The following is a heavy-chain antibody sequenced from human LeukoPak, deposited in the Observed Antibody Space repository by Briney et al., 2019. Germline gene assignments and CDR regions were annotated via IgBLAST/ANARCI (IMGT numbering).Heavy chain of an antibody. J-gene: IGHJ1*01. CDR1: GYTLTELS. D-gene: IGHD3-3*01. V-gene: IGHV1-24*01. CDR2: FDPEDGET. Sequence: GASVKVSCKVSGYTLTELSMHWVRQAPGKGLEWMGGFDPEDGETIYAQKFQGRVTMTEDTSTDTAYMELSSLRSEDTAVYYCATRVRDYDFWRRFQHWGQGTLVTVSS. CDR3: ATRVRDYDFWRRFQH.